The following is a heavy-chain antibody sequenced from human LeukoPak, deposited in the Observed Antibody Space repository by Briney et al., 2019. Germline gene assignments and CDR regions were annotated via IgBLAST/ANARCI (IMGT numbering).Heavy chain of an antibody. V-gene: IGHV4-39*02. CDR2: IYYSGST. J-gene: IGHJ4*02. D-gene: IGHD6-19*01. Sequence: PSETLSLTCTVSGGSISSSSYYWGWIRQPPGKGLEWIGSIYYSGSTYYNPSLKSRVTISVDTSKNQFSLKLSSVTAADTAVYYCAREGIAVAGTLDYWGQGTLVNVSS. CDR3: AREGIAVAGTLDY. CDR1: GGSISSSSYY.